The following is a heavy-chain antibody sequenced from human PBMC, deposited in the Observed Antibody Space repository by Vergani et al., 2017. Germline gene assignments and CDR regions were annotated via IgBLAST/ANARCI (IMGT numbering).Heavy chain of an antibody. V-gene: IGHV4-61*02. CDR1: GGSFNSGSYY. J-gene: IGHJ3*02. Sequence: QEQLQESGPGLVKPSQTLSLTCTVSGGSFNSGSYYWSWLRQPAGKRLEWIGRIHTNGVIHYNPSLNSRATISVDTSRNQISLTLTSVTATATAIYFCARGNPYVDFDIWGQGTTVTVSS. D-gene: IGHD3-16*01. CDR3: ARGNPYVDFDI. CDR2: IHTNGVI.